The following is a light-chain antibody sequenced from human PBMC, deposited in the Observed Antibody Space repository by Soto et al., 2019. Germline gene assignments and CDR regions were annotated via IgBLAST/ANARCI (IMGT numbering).Light chain of an antibody. Sequence: EIGQTPSPDTLSMYPWERATLSCRAGQSVSSNLAWYQQKPGQAPRLLIYGASTRATGIPARFTGSGSGTEFTLTISSLQFDDSAVYYCQQYNNWWTVGQGAKVDI. J-gene: IGKJ1*01. V-gene: IGKV3-15*01. CDR3: QQYNNWWT. CDR2: GAS. CDR1: QSVSSN.